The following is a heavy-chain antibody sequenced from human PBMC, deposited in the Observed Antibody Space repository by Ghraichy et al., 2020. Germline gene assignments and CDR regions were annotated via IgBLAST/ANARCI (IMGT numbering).Heavy chain of an antibody. CDR3: ARDRSSYWYPYLDY. D-gene: IGHD6-13*01. CDR1: GFTFSTSW. CDR2: IKPDGTEK. J-gene: IGHJ4*02. Sequence: GGSLRLSCAASGFTFSTSWMSWVRQAPGKGLEWVANIKPDGTEKYYVDSVKGRFTISRDNAKNSLYLQMNSLRVEDTAVYYCARDRSSYWYPYLDYWGQGTLFTVSS. V-gene: IGHV3-7*04.